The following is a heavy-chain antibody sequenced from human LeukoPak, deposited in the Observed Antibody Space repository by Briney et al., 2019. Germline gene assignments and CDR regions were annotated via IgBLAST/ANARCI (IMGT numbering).Heavy chain of an antibody. Sequence: SETLSLTCAVYGGSFSGYYWSWIRQPPGKGLEWIGYIYYSGSTNYNPSLKSRVTISVDTSKNQFSLKLNSVTAADTAVYYCARQAPGYCSGGSCYSTKYYFDYWGQGTLVTVSS. CDR1: GGSFSGYY. V-gene: IGHV4-59*08. CDR3: ARQAPGYCSGGSCYSTKYYFDY. D-gene: IGHD2-15*01. CDR2: IYYSGST. J-gene: IGHJ4*02.